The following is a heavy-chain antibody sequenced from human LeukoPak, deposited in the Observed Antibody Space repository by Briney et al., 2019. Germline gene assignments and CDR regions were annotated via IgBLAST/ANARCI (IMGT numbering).Heavy chain of an antibody. CDR1: GVSFSGYY. CDR3: ARNLQLWSHFVY. J-gene: IGHJ4*02. D-gene: IGHD5-18*01. V-gene: IGHV4-34*01. CDR2: INHSGST. Sequence: SETLSLTCAVYGVSFSGYYWSWLRHPPGKGLEWIGEINHSGSTNYNPSLKSRVTISVDTSKNQFSLKLSSVTAADTAVYYCARNLQLWSHFVYWGQGTLVTVSS.